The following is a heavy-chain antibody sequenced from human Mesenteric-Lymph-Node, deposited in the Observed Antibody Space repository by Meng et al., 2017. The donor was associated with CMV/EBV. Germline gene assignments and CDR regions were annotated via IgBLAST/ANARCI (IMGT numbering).Heavy chain of an antibody. V-gene: IGHV3-48*04. Sequence: GESLKISCAASGFTFSSYGMHWVRQAPGKGLEWVSYISSSSSTIYYADSVKGRFTISRDNAKNSLYLQMNSLRAEDTAVYYCARDATALTYYGMDVWGQGTTVTVSS. CDR2: ISSSSSTI. CDR1: GFTFSSYG. CDR3: ARDATALTYYGMDV. J-gene: IGHJ6*02.